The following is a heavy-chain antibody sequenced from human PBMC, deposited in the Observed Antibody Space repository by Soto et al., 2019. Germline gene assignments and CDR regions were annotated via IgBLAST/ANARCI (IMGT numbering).Heavy chain of an antibody. CDR2: IFWDDDK. CDR3: AHMNAYCSGGSCYLLDY. Sequence: QITLMESGPTLVKPTQTLTLTCTFSGFSLSTSGVGVGWIRQPPGKALEWLALIFWDDDKRYSPSQSRLTITEDTSKNQVVLTITNMDPVDTTTYYCAHMNAYCSGGSCYLLDYWGQGTLVTVSS. D-gene: IGHD2-15*01. CDR1: GFSLSTSGVG. V-gene: IGHV2-5*02. J-gene: IGHJ4*02.